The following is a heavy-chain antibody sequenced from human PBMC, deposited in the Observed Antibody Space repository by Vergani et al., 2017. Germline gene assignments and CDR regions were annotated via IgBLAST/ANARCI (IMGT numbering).Heavy chain of an antibody. CDR3: AGVYRGWLLSGNNGFDP. Sequence: QVQLVQSGAEVKKPGSSVKVSCKASGGTFSSYAISWVRQAPGQGLEWMGGIIPIFGTANYAQKFQGRVTITADESTSTAYMELSSLRSEDTAVYYCAGVYRGWLLSGNNGFDPWGQGTLVTVSS. CDR1: GGTFSSYA. CDR2: IIPIFGTA. V-gene: IGHV1-69*01. D-gene: IGHD5-12*01. J-gene: IGHJ5*02.